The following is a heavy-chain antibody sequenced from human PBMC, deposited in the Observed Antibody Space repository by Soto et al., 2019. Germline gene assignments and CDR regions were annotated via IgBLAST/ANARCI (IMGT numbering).Heavy chain of an antibody. Sequence: QVQLVESGGGVVQPGRSLRLSCAASGFTFSSYGMHWVRQAPGKGLEWVAVIWYDGSNKYYADSVKGRLTISRDNSKNTLYLQMTSLRAEDTAVYYCARDARGYRDGGRVGIGQPDFDYWGQGTLVTVSS. J-gene: IGHJ4*02. D-gene: IGHD5-18*01. CDR1: GFTFSSYG. CDR2: IWYDGSNK. V-gene: IGHV3-33*01. CDR3: ARDARGYRDGGRVGIGQPDFDY.